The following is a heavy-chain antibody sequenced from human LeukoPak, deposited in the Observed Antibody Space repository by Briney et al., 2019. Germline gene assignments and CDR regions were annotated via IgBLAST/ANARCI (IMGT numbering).Heavy chain of an antibody. J-gene: IGHJ6*02. CDR1: GGSISSYY. CDR2: ILNGGST. D-gene: IGHD3-10*01. CDR3: TRGSMGGSGSYYKDYYYGMDV. Sequence: SETLSLTCTVSGGSISSYYWTWIRQPAEKGLEWIGRILNGGSTNYNPSLKSRLTMSVDTSKNQFSLKLNSVTAADTAVYYCTRGSMGGSGSYYKDYYYGMDVWGQGTTVTVS. V-gene: IGHV4-4*07.